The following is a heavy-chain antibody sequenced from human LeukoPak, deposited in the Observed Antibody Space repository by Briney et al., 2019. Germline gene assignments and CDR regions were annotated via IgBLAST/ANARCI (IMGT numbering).Heavy chain of an antibody. Sequence: SETLSLTCTVSGGSISSYYWSWIRQPPGKGLEWIGYIYYSGSTNYNPSLKSRVTISLDTSKNQFSLKLNSVTAADTAVYYCARVSPNTVTTLQYFDYWGQGTLVTVSS. D-gene: IGHD4-17*01. CDR1: GGSISSYY. V-gene: IGHV4-59*01. CDR3: ARVSPNTVTTLQYFDY. J-gene: IGHJ4*02. CDR2: IYYSGST.